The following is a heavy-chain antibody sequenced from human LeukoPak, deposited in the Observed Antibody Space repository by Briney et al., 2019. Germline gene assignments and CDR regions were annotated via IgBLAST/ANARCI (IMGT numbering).Heavy chain of an antibody. CDR2: ISDDGRDA. CDR1: EFTFGTYA. CDR3: VRLAAAGHSDF. Sequence: GGSLRLSCSASEFTFGTYAMLCVRQAPGKGLEYVFAISDDGRDAYNAATVRGTFSISTDNTTNTLYIQISTVRPDGTAMCYCVRLAAAGHSDFWGQGALVAVSS. V-gene: IGHV3-64D*06. D-gene: IGHD6-13*01. J-gene: IGHJ4*02.